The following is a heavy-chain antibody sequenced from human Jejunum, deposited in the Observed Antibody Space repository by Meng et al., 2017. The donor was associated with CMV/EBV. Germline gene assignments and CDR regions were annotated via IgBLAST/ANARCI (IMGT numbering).Heavy chain of an antibody. D-gene: IGHD1-26*01. CDR1: EFSVSSHN. Sequence: SEFSVSSHNWSWVRQAPGKGLEWVANIKQDGSEKYYVDSVKGRFTISRDNAKNSLYLQMNSLRAEDTAVYYCARGRVPVGAALNYWGQGTLVTVSS. V-gene: IGHV3-7*01. J-gene: IGHJ4*02. CDR3: ARGRVPVGAALNY. CDR2: IKQDGSEK.